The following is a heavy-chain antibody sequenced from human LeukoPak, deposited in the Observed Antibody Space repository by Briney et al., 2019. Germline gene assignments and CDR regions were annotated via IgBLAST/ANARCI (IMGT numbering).Heavy chain of an antibody. D-gene: IGHD6-19*01. V-gene: IGHV3-74*01. CDR1: GFTFSSYW. J-gene: IGHJ4*02. CDR3: ARAFGYSSGWYDY. Sequence: GGSLRVSCAASGFTFSSYWMHWVRQAPGKGLVWVSRINSDGSSTSYAESVKGRFTISTANAKNTLYLQMNSLRAEDTAVYYCARAFGYSSGWYDYWGQGTLVTVSS. CDR2: INSDGSST.